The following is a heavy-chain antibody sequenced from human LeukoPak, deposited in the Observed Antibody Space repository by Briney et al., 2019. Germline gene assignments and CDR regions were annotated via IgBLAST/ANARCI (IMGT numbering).Heavy chain of an antibody. J-gene: IGHJ6*03. D-gene: IGHD3-16*01. CDR2: IYHSGST. Sequence: SETLSLTCTVSGGSISNYYWNWIRQPPGKGLEWIGSIYHSGSTYYNPSLKSRVTISVDTSKNQFSLKLSSVTAADTAVYYCARCWGSAYYYYYYMDVWGKGTTVTVSS. CDR1: GGSISNYY. CDR3: ARCWGSAYYYYYYMDV. V-gene: IGHV4-59*08.